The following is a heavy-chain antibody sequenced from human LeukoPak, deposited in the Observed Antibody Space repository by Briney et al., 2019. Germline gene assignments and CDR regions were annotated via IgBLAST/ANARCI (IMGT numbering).Heavy chain of an antibody. J-gene: IGHJ3*02. CDR2: IYSGGST. CDR3: ARDGPYYYDSSGVTIVDI. CDR1: GFTVSSNY. D-gene: IGHD3-22*01. V-gene: IGHV3-66*01. Sequence: GGSLRLSCAASGFTVSSNYMSWVRQAPGKGLEWVSVIYSGGSTYYADSVKGRFTISRDNSKNTLYLQMNSLRAEDTAVYYCARDGPYYYDSSGVTIVDIWGQGTMVTVSS.